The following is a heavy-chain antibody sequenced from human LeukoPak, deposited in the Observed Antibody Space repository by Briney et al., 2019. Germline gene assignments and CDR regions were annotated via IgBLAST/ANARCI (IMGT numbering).Heavy chain of an antibody. D-gene: IGHD6-13*01. CDR3: ASLKAAAGTDGGYYYYYGMDV. J-gene: IGHJ6*04. Sequence: PSETLSLTCTVSGGSISSYYWNWIRQSPGKGLEWVGYFSYSGNTKYNPSLKSRVTISVDTSKSQFSLNLSLVTTSDTAVYYCASLKAAAGTDGGYYYYYGMDVWGKGTTVTVSS. CDR2: FSYSGNT. CDR1: GGSISSYY. V-gene: IGHV4-59*01.